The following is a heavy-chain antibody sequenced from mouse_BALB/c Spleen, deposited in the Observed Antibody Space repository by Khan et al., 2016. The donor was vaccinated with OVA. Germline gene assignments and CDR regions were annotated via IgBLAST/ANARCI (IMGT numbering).Heavy chain of an antibody. J-gene: IGHJ3*01. D-gene: IGHD4-1*01. CDR2: ISSCGDYT. CDR1: GFTFSSYS. V-gene: IGHV5-6*01. CDR3: ASHLTGSFAY. Sequence: EVEPVESGGDLVKPGGFLKLPCSALGFTFSSYSMSWVCQTPDKRPEWVATISSCGDYTYYPDSVKGRFTISRDNAKNTLYLQMSSLKSEDTAMYYCASHLTGSFAYWGQVTLVTVSA.